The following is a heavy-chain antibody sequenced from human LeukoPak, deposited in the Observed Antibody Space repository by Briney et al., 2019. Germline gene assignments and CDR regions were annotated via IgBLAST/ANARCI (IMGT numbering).Heavy chain of an antibody. J-gene: IGHJ6*02. Sequence: GGSLRLSCAASGFTFSSHAMGWVRQAPGKGLEWVSSITGSGGSTYYGDSVKGRFTISRDNSKNTLYLQMNSLRAEDTAVYYCAKDGGGSWEWLPPMDVWGQGTTVTVSS. CDR2: ITGSGGST. CDR3: AKDGGGSWEWLPPMDV. D-gene: IGHD3-3*01. V-gene: IGHV3-23*01. CDR1: GFTFSSHA.